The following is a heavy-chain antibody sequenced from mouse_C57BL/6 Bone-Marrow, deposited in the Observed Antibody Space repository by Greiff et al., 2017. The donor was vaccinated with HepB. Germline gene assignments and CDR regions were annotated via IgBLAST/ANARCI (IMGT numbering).Heavy chain of an antibody. D-gene: IGHD3-3*01. CDR3: ARDRGRGFAY. V-gene: IGHV5-4*01. CDR2: ISDGGSYT. CDR1: GFTFSSYA. Sequence: LVESGGGLVKPGGSLKLSCAASGFTFSSYAMSWVRQTPEKRLEWVATISDGGSYTYYPDNVKGRFTISRDNAKNNLYLQMSHLKSEDTAMYYCARDRGRGFAYWGQGTLVTVSA. J-gene: IGHJ3*01.